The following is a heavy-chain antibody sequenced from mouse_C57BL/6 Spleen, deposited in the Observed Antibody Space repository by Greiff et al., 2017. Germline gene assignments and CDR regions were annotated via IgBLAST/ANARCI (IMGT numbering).Heavy chain of an antibody. D-gene: IGHD1-1*01. CDR2: IDPNSGGI. Sequence: QVHVKQPGAELVKPGASVKLSCKASGYTFTSYWMHWVKQRPGRGLEWIGRIDPNSGGIKYNEKFKSKATLTVDKPSSTAYMQLSSLTSEDSSVYYCARNGITTGYFDYWGQGTTLTVSS. CDR1: GYTFTSYW. CDR3: ARNGITTGYFDY. J-gene: IGHJ2*01. V-gene: IGHV1-72*01.